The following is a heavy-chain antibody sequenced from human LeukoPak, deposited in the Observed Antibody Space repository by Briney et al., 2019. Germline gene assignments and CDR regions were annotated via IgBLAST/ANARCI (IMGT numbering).Heavy chain of an antibody. D-gene: IGHD6-19*01. CDR1: GGSISSYY. Sequence: SETLSLTCTVSGGSISSYYWSWIRQPAGKGLEWIGRIYTSGSTNYNPSLKSRVTISVERSKNHFSLKLSSLTVADTARYYCARVYSSTHNWFDTWGQGIQVTVSS. CDR2: IYTSGST. V-gene: IGHV4-4*07. CDR3: ARVYSSTHNWFDT. J-gene: IGHJ5*02.